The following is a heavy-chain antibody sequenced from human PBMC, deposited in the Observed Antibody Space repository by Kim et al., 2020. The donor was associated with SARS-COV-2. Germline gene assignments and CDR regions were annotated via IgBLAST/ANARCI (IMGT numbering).Heavy chain of an antibody. CDR1: GDTFSRYG. D-gene: IGHD3-3*01. V-gene: IGHV1-69*13. CDR3: ARARGASEGPFGRESDH. CDR2: IIPSFDST. Sequence: SVKVSCKTSGDTFSRYGISWLRQAPGQGFEWMGGIIPSFDSTKYAQKFQGRLRITADESTGTVYMELTSLRSDDTAVYFCARARGASEGPFGRESDHWG. J-gene: IGHJ4*01.